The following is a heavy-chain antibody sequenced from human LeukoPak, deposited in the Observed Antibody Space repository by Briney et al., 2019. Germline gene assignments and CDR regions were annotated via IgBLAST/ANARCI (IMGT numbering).Heavy chain of an antibody. Sequence: ASVKVSCKASGYTFTSYDINWVRQATGQGLEWMGWMNPNSGNTGYAQKFQGRVTMTRNTSISTAYMELSSLRSEDTAVYYCARDELWNGYYSVNYNYYGMDVWGQGTTVTVSS. CDR1: GYTFTSYD. V-gene: IGHV1-8*01. CDR2: MNPNSGNT. CDR3: ARDELWNGYYSVNYNYYGMDV. J-gene: IGHJ6*02. D-gene: IGHD3-3*01.